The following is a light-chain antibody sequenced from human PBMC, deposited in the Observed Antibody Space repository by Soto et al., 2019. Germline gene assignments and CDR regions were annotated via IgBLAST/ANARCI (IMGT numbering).Light chain of an antibody. J-gene: IGLJ2*01. CDR3: AAFDSSLTAMV. CDR1: NSNIGENF. Sequence: QSVLTQPPSVSAAPGQSVTISCSGANSNIGENFVSWYQQFPGTAPKLLIYDDATRPSGIPDRFSGSKSGTSATLGTTGLQTGDEANYYCAAFDSSLTAMVFGGGTKLTVL. V-gene: IGLV1-51*01. CDR2: DDA.